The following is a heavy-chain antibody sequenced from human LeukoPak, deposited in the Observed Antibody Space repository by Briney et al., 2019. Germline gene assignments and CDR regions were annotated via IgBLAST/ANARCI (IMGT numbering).Heavy chain of an antibody. CDR1: GFTFSSYW. D-gene: IGHD3-10*02. Sequence: PGGSLRLSXAASGFTFSSYWMHWVRQAPGKGLVWVSRINGDGSSTTYADSVKGRFTISRDNAKNTLYLQMNSLRAEDTAVYYCTRDMSPAHYWGQGTRVTVSS. CDR2: INGDGSST. V-gene: IGHV3-74*01. CDR3: TRDMSPAHY. J-gene: IGHJ4*02.